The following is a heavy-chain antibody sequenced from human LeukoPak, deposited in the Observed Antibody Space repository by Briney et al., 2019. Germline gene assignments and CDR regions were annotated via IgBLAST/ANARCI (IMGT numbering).Heavy chain of an antibody. J-gene: IGHJ4*02. CDR1: VDTFSSYA. D-gene: IGHD5-18*01. CDR3: ARTGTYTAMVGDY. CDR2: IIPIFGTA. V-gene: IGHV1-69*13. Sequence: ASVKVSCKASVDTFSSYAISWVRQALGQGLEWMGGIIPIFGTANYAQRFQGRVTITADESTSTAYMELSSLRSEDTAVYYCARTGTYTAMVGDYWGQGTLVTVSS.